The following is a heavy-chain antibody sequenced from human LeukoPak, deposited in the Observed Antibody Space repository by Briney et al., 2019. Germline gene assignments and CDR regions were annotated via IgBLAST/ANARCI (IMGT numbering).Heavy chain of an antibody. CDR3: AELGITMIGGV. CDR2: INSDGSST. CDR1: GFTFSSYW. D-gene: IGHD3-10*02. V-gene: IGHV3-74*01. J-gene: IGHJ6*04. Sequence: GGSLRLSCAASGFTFSSYWMHWVRQAPGKGRVWVSSINSDGSSTSYADSVTGRFTISRDNAKNRLYLQMNSLRAEDTAVYYCAELGITMIGGVWGKGTTVTISS.